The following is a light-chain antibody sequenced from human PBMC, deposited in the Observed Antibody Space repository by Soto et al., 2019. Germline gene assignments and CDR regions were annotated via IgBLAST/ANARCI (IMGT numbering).Light chain of an antibody. CDR1: QDISNY. Sequence: DIQMTQSPSSLSASVGDRVTITCQASQDISNYLNWYQQKPGKAPKLLIYDASNLETGVPSRFSGSGSGTDFTFAISSLQPEDTATYYCQHYDNLPRLTFGPGTQVDIK. J-gene: IGKJ3*01. V-gene: IGKV1-33*01. CDR3: QHYDNLPRLT. CDR2: DAS.